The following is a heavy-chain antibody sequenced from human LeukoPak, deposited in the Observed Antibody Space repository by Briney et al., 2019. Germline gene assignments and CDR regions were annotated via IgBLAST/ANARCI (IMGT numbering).Heavy chain of an antibody. V-gene: IGHV3-43*02. D-gene: IGHD5-24*01. CDR3: AKDGWQGGYFDY. CDR2: ISGDGGST. Sequence: GGSLRLSCAASGFTFSRYWMHWVRQAPGKGLEWVSLISGDGGSTYYADSVKGRFTISRDNSKNSLYLQMNSLRTEDTALYYCAKDGWQGGYFDYWGQGTLVTVSS. J-gene: IGHJ4*02. CDR1: GFTFSRYW.